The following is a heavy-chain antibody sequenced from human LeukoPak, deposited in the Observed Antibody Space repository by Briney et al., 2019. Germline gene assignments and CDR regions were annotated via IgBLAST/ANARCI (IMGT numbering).Heavy chain of an antibody. CDR3: ARFRYCSGGSCYATYYYYGMDV. D-gene: IGHD2-15*01. CDR1: GGTFSSYA. Sequence: ASVKVSCKASGGTFSSYAISWVRQAPGQGLGWMGGIIPIFGTANYAQKFQGRVTITADESTSTAYMELSSLRSEDTTVYYCARFRYCSGGSCYATYYYYGMDVWGQGTTVTVSS. V-gene: IGHV1-69*13. CDR2: IIPIFGTA. J-gene: IGHJ6*02.